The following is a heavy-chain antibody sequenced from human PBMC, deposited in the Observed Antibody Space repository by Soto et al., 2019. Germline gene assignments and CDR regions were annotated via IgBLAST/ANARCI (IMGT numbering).Heavy chain of an antibody. CDR1: VFTFDDYT. CDR2: ISWDGGST. Sequence: PGGSLRISCAASVFTFDDYTMHWVRQAPGKGLEWVSLISWDGGSTYYADSVKGRFTISRDNSKNSLYLQMNSLRTEDTALYYCARVRGVISYYGMDVWGQGTTVTVSS. V-gene: IGHV3-43*01. D-gene: IGHD3-10*01. J-gene: IGHJ6*02. CDR3: ARVRGVISYYGMDV.